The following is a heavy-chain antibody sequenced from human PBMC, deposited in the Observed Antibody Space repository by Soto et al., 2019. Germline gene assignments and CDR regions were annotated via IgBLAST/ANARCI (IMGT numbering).Heavy chain of an antibody. V-gene: IGHV3-30*18. Sequence: QVQLVESGGGVVQPGRSLRLSCAASGFTFSSNGMHWVRQAPGKGLEWVAGISYDGSDKRYADSVKGQFTISRDNSKNMLFLQINSLRTEETAVYYCAKGTGFLEWLWGRGTLVTVSS. CDR1: GFTFSSNG. CDR3: AKGTGFLEWL. D-gene: IGHD3-3*01. CDR2: ISYDGSDK. J-gene: IGHJ4*02.